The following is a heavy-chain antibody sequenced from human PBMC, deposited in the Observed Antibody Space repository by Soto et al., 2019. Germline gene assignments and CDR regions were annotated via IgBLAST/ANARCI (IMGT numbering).Heavy chain of an antibody. Sequence: SETLSLTCTVSGGSISSGGYYWSWIRQHPGKGLEWIGYIYYSGSTYYNPSLKSRVTISVDTSKNQFSLKLSSVTAADTAVYYCARVGIVVVPAAKGGYYYYMDVWGKWTTVTVSS. D-gene: IGHD2-2*01. CDR1: GGSISSGGYY. V-gene: IGHV4-31*03. CDR3: ARVGIVVVPAAKGGYYYYMDV. CDR2: IYYSGST. J-gene: IGHJ6*03.